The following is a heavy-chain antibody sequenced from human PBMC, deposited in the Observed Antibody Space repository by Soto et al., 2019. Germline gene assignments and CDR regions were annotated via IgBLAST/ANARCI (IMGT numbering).Heavy chain of an antibody. Sequence: GGSLRLSCAASGFTFSSCSMNWVRQAPGKGLEWVSSISSSSSYIYYADSVKGRFTISRDNAKDSLYLQMNSLRAEDTAVYYCERPQTIRKGMDVWGQGTTVTVSS. CDR3: ERPQTIRKGMDV. CDR1: GFTFSSCS. V-gene: IGHV3-21*01. CDR2: ISSSSSYI. J-gene: IGHJ6*02. D-gene: IGHD3-10*01.